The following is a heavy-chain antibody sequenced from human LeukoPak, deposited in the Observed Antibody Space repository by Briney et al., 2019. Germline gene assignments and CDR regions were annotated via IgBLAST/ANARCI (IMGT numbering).Heavy chain of an antibody. CDR2: IYYSGST. D-gene: IGHD6-19*01. J-gene: IGHJ6*03. CDR1: GGSISSSSYY. Sequence: SETLSLTCTVSGGSISSSSYYWGWIRQPPGKGLEWIGSIYYSGSTYYNPSLKSRVTISVDTSKNQFSLKLSSVIAADTAVYYCARQKAVAGNYYYYYMDVWGKGTTVTVSS. CDR3: ARQKAVAGNYYYYYMDV. V-gene: IGHV4-39*07.